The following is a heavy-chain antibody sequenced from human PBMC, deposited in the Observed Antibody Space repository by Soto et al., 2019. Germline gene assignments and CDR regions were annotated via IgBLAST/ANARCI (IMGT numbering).Heavy chain of an antibody. D-gene: IGHD1-26*01. J-gene: IGHJ3*02. CDR3: ARGLQRDGDGGWEDAFDI. CDR2: IYYSGST. CDR1: GGSISSGGYY. V-gene: IGHV4-31*03. Sequence: QVQLQESGPGLVKPSQTLSLTCTVSGGSISSGGYYWSWIRQHPGKGLEWIGYIYYSGSTYYNPSLKSRVTISVDTSKNQFSLKLSSVTAAETAVYYWARGLQRDGDGGWEDAFDIWGQGTMVTVSS.